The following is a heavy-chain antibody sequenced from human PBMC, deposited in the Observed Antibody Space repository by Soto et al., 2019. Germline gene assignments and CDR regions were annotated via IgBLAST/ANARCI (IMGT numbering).Heavy chain of an antibody. CDR2: IIPIFGTA. V-gene: IGHV1-69*13. CDR1: GGTFSSYA. CDR3: ARDLRGDSGSYYDY. Sequence: SVKVSCKASGGTFSSYAISWVRQAPGQGLEWMGGIIPIFGTANYAQKFQGRVTITADESTSTAYMELSSLRSEDTAVYYCARDLRGDSGSYYDYWGQGTLVTVSS. D-gene: IGHD5-12*01. J-gene: IGHJ4*02.